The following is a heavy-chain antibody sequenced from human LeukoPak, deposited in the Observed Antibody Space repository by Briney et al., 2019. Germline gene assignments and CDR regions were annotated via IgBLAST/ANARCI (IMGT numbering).Heavy chain of an antibody. CDR3: ATLVKGPYGDYFGY. CDR2: IYYSGST. V-gene: IGHV4-39*07. D-gene: IGHD4-17*01. Sequence: SETLSLTCTVSGGSISSSSYYWGWIRQPPGKGLEWIGSIYYSGSTYYNPSLKSRVTISVDTSKNQFSLKLSSVTAADTAVYYCATLVKGPYGDYFGYWGQGTLVTVSS. J-gene: IGHJ4*02. CDR1: GGSISSSSYY.